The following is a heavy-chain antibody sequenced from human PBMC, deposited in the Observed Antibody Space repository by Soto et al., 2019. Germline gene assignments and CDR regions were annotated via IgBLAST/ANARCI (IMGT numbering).Heavy chain of an antibody. CDR1: GFTFTRYS. Sequence: GSLRLSCAASGFTFTRYSMNWFRQAPWKGLEWVSSISSTTNYIYYGDSMKGRFTISRDNAKNSLYLEMNSLRAEDTAVYYCARESEDLTSNFDYWGQGTLVTVSS. CDR3: ARESEDLTSNFDY. J-gene: IGHJ4*02. V-gene: IGHV3-21*06. CDR2: ISSTTNYI.